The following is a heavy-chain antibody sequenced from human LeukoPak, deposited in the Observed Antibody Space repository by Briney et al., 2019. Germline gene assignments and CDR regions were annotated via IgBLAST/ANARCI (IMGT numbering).Heavy chain of an antibody. Sequence: GASVKVSCKASGGTFSSYAISWVRQAPGQGLEWMGGIIPIFGTANYAQKFQGRVTITADESTSTAYMELSSLRSKDTAVYYCARTSRSVLMVYAIPSYYYGMDVWGQGTTVTVSS. J-gene: IGHJ6*02. CDR3: ARTSRSVLMVYAIPSYYYGMDV. CDR2: IIPIFGTA. D-gene: IGHD2-8*01. CDR1: GGTFSSYA. V-gene: IGHV1-69*13.